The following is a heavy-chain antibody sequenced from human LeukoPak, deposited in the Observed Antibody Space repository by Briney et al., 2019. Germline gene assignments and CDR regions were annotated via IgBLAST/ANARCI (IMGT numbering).Heavy chain of an antibody. J-gene: IGHJ5*02. CDR1: GGTFSNYP. CDR3: ATHTGGYNYWWFDI. D-gene: IGHD5-24*01. Sequence: SVTVSFKASGGTFSNYPIIWVRLAPGRGLECLGGIIPIYGTANYAQMFHGRITLTAQESTATAYMELRSLTSDDTAMYFCATHTGGYNYWWFDIWGQGTLVTVSS. CDR2: IIPIYGTA. V-gene: IGHV1-69*13.